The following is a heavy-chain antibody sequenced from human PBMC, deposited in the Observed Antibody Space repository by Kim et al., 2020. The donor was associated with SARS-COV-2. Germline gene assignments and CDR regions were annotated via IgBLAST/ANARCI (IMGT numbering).Heavy chain of an antibody. CDR1: GDSINSDTSY. J-gene: IGHJ2*01. CDR3: ARHSSYWDFDL. CDR2: IFYSGSA. V-gene: IGHV4-39*01. Sequence: SETLSLTCTVSGDSINSDTSYWGWIRQPPGKGLEWIGSIFYSGSAYHNPSLEGRITLSVDTSKSQFSLKLRSVTATDTAVYFCARHSSYWDFDLWGRGT.